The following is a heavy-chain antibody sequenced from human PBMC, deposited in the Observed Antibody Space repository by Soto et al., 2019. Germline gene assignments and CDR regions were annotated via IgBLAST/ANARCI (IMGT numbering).Heavy chain of an antibody. CDR2: INHSGST. D-gene: IGHD3-10*01. CDR1: GGSFSGYY. CDR3: ARGAMVRGVIIKEHSSWFDP. V-gene: IGHV4-34*01. J-gene: IGHJ5*02. Sequence: SETLSLTCAVYGGSFSGYYWSWIRQPPGKGLEWIGEINHSGSTNYNPSLKSRVTISVDTSKNQFSLKLSSVTAADTAVYYCARGAMVRGVIIKEHSSWFDPWGQGTLVTVSS.